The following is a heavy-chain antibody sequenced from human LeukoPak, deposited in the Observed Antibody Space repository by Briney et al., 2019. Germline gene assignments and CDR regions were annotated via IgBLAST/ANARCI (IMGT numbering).Heavy chain of an antibody. CDR1: GGSISSSSYY. CDR3: ARKLGYCSSTSCYRNYYYYMDV. CDR2: IYYSGST. D-gene: IGHD2-2*02. Sequence: SETLSLTCTVSGGSISSSSYYWGWIRQPPGKGLEWIGSIYYSGSTYYNPSLKSRVTISLDTSKNQFSLKLSSVTAADTAVYYCARKLGYCSSTSCYRNYYYYMDVWGKGTTVTVSS. V-gene: IGHV4-39*07. J-gene: IGHJ6*03.